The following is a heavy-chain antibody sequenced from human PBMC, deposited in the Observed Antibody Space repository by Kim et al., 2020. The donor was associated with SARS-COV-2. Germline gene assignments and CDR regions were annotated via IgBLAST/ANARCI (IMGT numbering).Heavy chain of an antibody. Sequence: HRCGGTSYAQRFPGHVTITRDTSTSTVYMELSSQRSEDTAVYYCARSGMDVWGQGTTVTVSS. CDR2: HRCGGT. V-gene: IGHV1-46*01. CDR3: ARSGMDV. J-gene: IGHJ6*02.